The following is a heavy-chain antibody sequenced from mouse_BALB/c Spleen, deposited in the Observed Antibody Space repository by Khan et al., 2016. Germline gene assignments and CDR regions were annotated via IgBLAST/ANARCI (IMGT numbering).Heavy chain of an antibody. V-gene: IGHV9-2-1*01. J-gene: IGHJ4*01. CDR3: ARELMDAMDY. Sequence: QIQLVQSGPELKKPGETVKISCKASGYTFTDYSMHWVKQAPGKGLKWMGWINTETGEPTYADDFKGRFAFSLETSASTAYLQINNLKTEDTATYFCARELMDAMDYWGQGTSVTVSS. CDR1: GYTFTDYS. CDR2: INTETGEP. D-gene: IGHD1-3*01.